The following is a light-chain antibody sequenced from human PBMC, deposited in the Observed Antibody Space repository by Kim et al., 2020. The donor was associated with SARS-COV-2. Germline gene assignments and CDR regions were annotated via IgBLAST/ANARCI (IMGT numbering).Light chain of an antibody. J-gene: IGLJ3*02. V-gene: IGLV1-44*01. CDR3: AAWENSLVGRV. CDR2: KNN. Sequence: ELTQPPSASGTPGQSVTISCSGRSSNIGGNTVTWYQQVPGTAPKLLIYKNNQRPSGVPDRFSGSKSGTSASLAISGLQSEDEADYYCAAWENSLVGRVFGGGTKLTVL. CDR1: SSNIGGNT.